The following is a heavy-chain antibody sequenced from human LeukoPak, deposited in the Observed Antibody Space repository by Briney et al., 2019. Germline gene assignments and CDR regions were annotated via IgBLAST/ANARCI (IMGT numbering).Heavy chain of an antibody. Sequence: SETLSLTCTVSGGSISSSSYYWGWIRQPPGKGLEWIGSIYYSGSTYYNPSLKSRVTISVDTSKNQFSLKLSSVTAADTAVYYCARGRRGYYYDSSGYYPNAFDIWGQGTMVTVSS. J-gene: IGHJ3*02. D-gene: IGHD3-22*01. V-gene: IGHV4-39*07. CDR2: IYYSGST. CDR3: ARGRRGYYYDSSGYYPNAFDI. CDR1: GGSISSSSYY.